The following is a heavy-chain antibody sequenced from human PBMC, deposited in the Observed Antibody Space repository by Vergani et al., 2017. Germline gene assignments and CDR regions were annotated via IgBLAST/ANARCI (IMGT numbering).Heavy chain of an antibody. J-gene: IGHJ5*02. CDR2: IYYSGST. D-gene: IGHD3-3*01. V-gene: IGHV4-39*01. CDR3: ARQTDYDFWSGFSP. Sequence: QLQLQESVPGLVKPSETLSLTCTVSGGTIISSSYYWGWIRQPPGKGLEWIGSIYYSGSTYYNPSLKSRVTISVDTSKNQFSLKLSSVPAADTAVYYCARQTDYDFWSGFSPWGQGTLVTVSS. CDR1: GGTIISSSYY.